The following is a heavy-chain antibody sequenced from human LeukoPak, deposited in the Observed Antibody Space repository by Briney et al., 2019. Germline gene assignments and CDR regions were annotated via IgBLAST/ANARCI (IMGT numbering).Heavy chain of an antibody. Sequence: RSLRLSCAASGFTFSSYAMHWVRQAPGKGLEWVAVISYDGSNKYYADSVKGRFTISRDNSKNTLYLQMNSLRAEDTAVYYCARGRWGDYYYGMDVWGQGTTVTVSS. V-gene: IGHV3-30-3*01. CDR1: GFTFSSYA. D-gene: IGHD3-16*01. CDR3: ARGRWGDYYYGMDV. CDR2: ISYDGSNK. J-gene: IGHJ6*02.